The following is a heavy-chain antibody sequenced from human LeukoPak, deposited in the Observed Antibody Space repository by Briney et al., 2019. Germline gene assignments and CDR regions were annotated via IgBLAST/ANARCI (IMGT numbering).Heavy chain of an antibody. J-gene: IGHJ3*02. V-gene: IGHV3-7*01. CDR1: GFTFSSYW. CDR2: IKRDGIEK. CDR3: AREAMVRGVPDAFDI. Sequence: GGSLRLSCAGSGFTFSSYWMDWVRQAPGKGLEWVANIKRDGIEKYFVDSVKGRFAISRDNAKNSLYLQINSLRAEDTAVYYCAREAMVRGVPDAFDIWGQGTMVTVSS. D-gene: IGHD3-10*01.